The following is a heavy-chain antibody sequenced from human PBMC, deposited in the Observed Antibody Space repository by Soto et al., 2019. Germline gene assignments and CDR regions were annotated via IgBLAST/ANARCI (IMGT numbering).Heavy chain of an antibody. D-gene: IGHD4-17*01. CDR1: GFTFNSYS. Sequence: GGSLRLSCAASGFTFNSYSMNWVRQAPGKGLEWVSSISSSSSYIDYADSVKGRFTISRDNAKNSLYLQMNSLRAEDTAVYYCARTGLYGDYHDAFDIWGQGTMVTVSS. CDR3: ARTGLYGDYHDAFDI. J-gene: IGHJ3*02. V-gene: IGHV3-21*01. CDR2: ISSSSSYI.